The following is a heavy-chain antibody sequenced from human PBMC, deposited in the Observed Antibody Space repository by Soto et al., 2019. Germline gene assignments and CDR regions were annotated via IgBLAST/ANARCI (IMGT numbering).Heavy chain of an antibody. CDR1: GFTFSSYS. CDR3: ARESSSGWYFDY. V-gene: IGHV3-21*01. J-gene: IGHJ4*02. Sequence: EVQLVESGGGLVKPGGSLRLSCAASGFTFSSYSMNWVRQAPGKGLEWVSSISSGSSYIYYADSVKGRFTISRDNAKNSLYLQMNSLRAEDTAVYYCARESSSGWYFDYWGQGTLVTVSS. D-gene: IGHD6-19*01. CDR2: ISSGSSYI.